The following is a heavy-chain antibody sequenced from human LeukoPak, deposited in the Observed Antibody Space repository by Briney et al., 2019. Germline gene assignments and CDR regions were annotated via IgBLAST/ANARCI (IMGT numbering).Heavy chain of an antibody. V-gene: IGHV3-33*01. CDR1: GMTFSNYS. CDR2: IWYDGSNK. CDR3: ASDILSGYNETDY. J-gene: IGHJ4*02. Sequence: QTGGSVRLSCVASGMTFSNYSMHWVLQAPGKGLEWVAFIWYDGSNKYYSDSVKGRFTISRDNSKNTLYLQMNSLRAEDTAVYYCASDILSGYNETDYWGQGTLVTVSS. D-gene: IGHD3-9*01.